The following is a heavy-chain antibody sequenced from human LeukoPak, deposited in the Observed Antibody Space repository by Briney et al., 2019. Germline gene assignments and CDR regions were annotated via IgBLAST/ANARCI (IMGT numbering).Heavy chain of an antibody. CDR3: ASDRRSDSSGYAFDI. Sequence: LPGGSLRLSCVASGFTFDDYAMSWVRQAPGKGLEWVAGINWNGDNTVYADSVKGRFTISRDNAKNSLYLQMNSLGAEDMAFYYCASDRRSDSSGYAFDIWGQGTMVTVSS. CDR1: GFTFDDYA. D-gene: IGHD3-22*01. CDR2: INWNGDNT. J-gene: IGHJ3*02. V-gene: IGHV3-20*04.